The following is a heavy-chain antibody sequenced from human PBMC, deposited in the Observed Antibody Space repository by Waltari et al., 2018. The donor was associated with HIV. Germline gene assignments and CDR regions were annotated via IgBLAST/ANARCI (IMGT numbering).Heavy chain of an antibody. D-gene: IGHD1-26*01. CDR2: IYYSGST. CDR1: GGPISSGGNY. CDR3: ARESGSSLDDAFDI. Sequence: QVQLQESGPGLVKPSQTLSLTCTVSGGPISSGGNYWSWIRQHPGKGLEGIGYIYYSGSTYYNPSLKSRVTISLGTSKNQFSLKLNSVTAADTAVYYCARESGSSLDDAFDIWGQGTMVTVSS. J-gene: IGHJ3*02. V-gene: IGHV4-31*03.